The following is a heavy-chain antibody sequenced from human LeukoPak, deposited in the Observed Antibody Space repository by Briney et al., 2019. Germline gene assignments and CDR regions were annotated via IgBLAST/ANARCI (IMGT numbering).Heavy chain of an antibody. CDR1: GYSFHGYH. CDR2: INPSNGVT. D-gene: IGHD3-9*01. V-gene: IGHV1-2*02. CDR3: ARDRPPEYFERAYHYYGLDV. J-gene: IGHJ6*02. Sequence: ASVKVSCKASGYSFHGYHMHWVRQAPGQGLEWMGWINPSNGVTNFAQNFQGRVTMTTDTSVTTAYMELNSLTSDDPAVYYCARDRPPEYFERAYHYYGLDVWGQGTTVTVSS.